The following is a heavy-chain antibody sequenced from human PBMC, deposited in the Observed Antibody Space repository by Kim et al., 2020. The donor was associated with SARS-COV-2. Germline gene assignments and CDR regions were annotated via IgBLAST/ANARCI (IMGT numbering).Heavy chain of an antibody. CDR1: GFTFSSYA. D-gene: IGHD3-22*01. Sequence: GGSLRLSCAASGFTFSSYAMSWVRQAPGKGLEWVSAISGSGGSTYYADSVKGRFTISRDNSKNTLYLQMNSLRAEDTAVYYCAKGGEESDGGYYYDSSGFLFEYYYYGMDVWGQGTTVTVSS. V-gene: IGHV3-23*01. CDR3: AKGGEESDGGYYYDSSGFLFEYYYYGMDV. CDR2: ISGSGGST. J-gene: IGHJ6*02.